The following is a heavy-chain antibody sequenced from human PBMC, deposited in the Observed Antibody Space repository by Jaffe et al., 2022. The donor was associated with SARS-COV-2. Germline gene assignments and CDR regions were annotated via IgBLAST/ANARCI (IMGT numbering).Heavy chain of an antibody. J-gene: IGHJ4*02. CDR1: GFTFSRYD. V-gene: IGHV3-13*01. CDR3: ARGECSGAGCYGTFLLDY. D-gene: IGHD2-21*01. CDR2: IGSTGDT. Sequence: EVQLVESGGGLVQPGGSLRLSCAASGFTFSRYDMHWVRQATGKPLEWVSAIGSTGDTYYPGSVKGRFSISRENARNSLYLQLNSLRAGDTAVYYCARGECSGAGCYGTFLLDYWGQGTLVTVSS.